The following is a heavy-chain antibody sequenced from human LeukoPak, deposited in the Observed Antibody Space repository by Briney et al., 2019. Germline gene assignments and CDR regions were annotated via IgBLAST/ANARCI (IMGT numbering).Heavy chain of an antibody. D-gene: IGHD1-1*01. J-gene: IGHJ4*02. CDR3: ARRKANGVFDY. CDR2: ISSSGSTI. V-gene: IGHV3-11*04. Sequence: GGSLRLSCAASGFTFSDYYMSWIRQAPGKGLEWVSYISSSGSTIYYADSVKGRFTISRDNAKNSLYVQMNSLRVEDTAVYYCARRKANGVFDYWGQGTLVTVSS. CDR1: GFTFSDYY.